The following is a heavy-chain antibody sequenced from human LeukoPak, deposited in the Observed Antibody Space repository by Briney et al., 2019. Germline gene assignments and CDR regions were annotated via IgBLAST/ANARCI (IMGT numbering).Heavy chain of an antibody. CDR2: IYYSGST. Sequence: SETLSLTCTVSGGSISSGGYYWSWIRQHPGKGLEWIGYIYYSGSTYYNPSLKSRVTISVDRSKNRFSLKLSSVTAADTAVYYCARIDLGYGDYAHDYWGQGTLVTVSS. D-gene: IGHD4-17*01. J-gene: IGHJ4*02. CDR1: GGSISSGGYY. V-gene: IGHV4-31*03. CDR3: ARIDLGYGDYAHDY.